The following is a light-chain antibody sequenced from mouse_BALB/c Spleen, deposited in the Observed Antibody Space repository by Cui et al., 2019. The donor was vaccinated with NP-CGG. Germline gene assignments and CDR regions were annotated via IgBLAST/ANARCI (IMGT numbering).Light chain of an antibody. V-gene: IGLV1*01. CDR3: ALWYSNHWV. CDR2: GTN. CDR1: TGAVTTSNY. Sequence: QAAVTQESAVTTSPGETVTLTCRSSTGAVTTSNYANWVQEKPDHLFTGLIGGTNNRAPGVPARFSGSLIGDKAALTITGAQTEDEAIYFCALWYSNHWVFGGGTKLTVL. J-gene: IGLJ1*01.